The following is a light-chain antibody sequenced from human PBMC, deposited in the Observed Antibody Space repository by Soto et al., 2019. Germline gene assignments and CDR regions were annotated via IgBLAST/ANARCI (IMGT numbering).Light chain of an antibody. CDR2: TNT. Sequence: HSVLTQPPSASGTPGQSVTISCSGGSSNIGSNPVSWYQHVPGTAPKLLIHTNTQRPLGVPVRFSGSKSGTSASLAISGLQSEDEADYYCAAWDDTFYVFGSGTKLTVL. CDR3: AAWDDTFYV. J-gene: IGLJ1*01. V-gene: IGLV1-44*01. CDR1: SSNIGSNP.